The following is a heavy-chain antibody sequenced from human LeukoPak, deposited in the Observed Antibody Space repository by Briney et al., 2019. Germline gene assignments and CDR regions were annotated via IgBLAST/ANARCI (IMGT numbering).Heavy chain of an antibody. CDR1: GFTFSSYA. D-gene: IGHD3-3*01. CDR2: IKQDGSEK. J-gene: IGHJ2*01. V-gene: IGHV3-7*03. Sequence: PGGSLRLSCAASGFTFSSYAMHWVRQAPGKGLEWVANIKQDGSEKYYVDSVKGRFTLSRDSAKNSLYLQMNSLRAEDTAVYYCARAEWSNWYFDLWGRGTLVTVSS. CDR3: ARAEWSNWYFDL.